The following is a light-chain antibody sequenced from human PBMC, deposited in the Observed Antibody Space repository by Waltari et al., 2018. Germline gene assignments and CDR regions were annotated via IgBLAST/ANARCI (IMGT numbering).Light chain of an antibody. CDR2: DAD. CDR1: SSDVGGYNY. V-gene: IGLV2-11*01. CDR3: CSYAGSYTPWV. Sequence: QSALTQPRSVSGSPGQSVTISCTGTSSDVGGYNYVSWYQQHPGKAPKLMTYDADKRPSGVPDRFSGSKSGNTASLTVSGLQAEDEADYYCCSYAGSYTPWVFGGGTELTVL. J-gene: IGLJ3*02.